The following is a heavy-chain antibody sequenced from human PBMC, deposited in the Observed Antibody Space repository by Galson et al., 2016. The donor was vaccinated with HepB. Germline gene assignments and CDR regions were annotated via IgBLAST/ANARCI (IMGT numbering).Heavy chain of an antibody. D-gene: IGHD2-2*01. V-gene: IGHV1-69*13. J-gene: IGHJ6*02. CDR2: IIPLFGTT. CDR3: ARFRCSTSSCYPALDV. Sequence: SVKVSCKASADIFSSYGISWVRQAPGQGLEFMGRIIPLFGTTNYAQNFQGKVTISAEESTTTAYMELSSLRSEDTAVYFCARFRCSTSSCYPALDVCGQGTTVIVSS. CDR1: ADIFSSYG.